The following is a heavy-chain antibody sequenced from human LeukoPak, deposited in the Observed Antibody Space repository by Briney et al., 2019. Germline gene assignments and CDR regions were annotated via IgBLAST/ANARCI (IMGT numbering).Heavy chain of an antibody. J-gene: IGHJ4*02. CDR2: ISYDGSNK. CDR1: GFTFSSYA. D-gene: IGHD3-10*01. V-gene: IGHV3-30*04. CDR3: AKRKHRFGELSTLIDY. Sequence: GGSLRLSCAASGFTFSSYAMHWVRQAPGKGLEWVAVISYDGSNKYYADSVKGRFTISRDNSKNTLYLQMNSLRAEDTAVYYCAKRKHRFGELSTLIDYWGQGTLVTVSS.